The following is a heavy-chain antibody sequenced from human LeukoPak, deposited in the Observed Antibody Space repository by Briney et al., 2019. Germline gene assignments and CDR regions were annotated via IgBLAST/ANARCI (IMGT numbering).Heavy chain of an antibody. CDR3: TRADGDYDHHFFDY. D-gene: IGHD4-17*01. CDR2: IRSKAYGGTT. CDR1: GFTFGDYA. J-gene: IGHJ4*02. V-gene: IGHV3-49*03. Sequence: GGSLRLSCTASGFTFGDYAMSWFRQAPGKGLEWVGFIRSKAYGGTTEYAASVKGRFTISRDDSKSIAYLQMNGLQTEDTALYYCTRADGDYDHHFFDYWGQGTQVSVSS.